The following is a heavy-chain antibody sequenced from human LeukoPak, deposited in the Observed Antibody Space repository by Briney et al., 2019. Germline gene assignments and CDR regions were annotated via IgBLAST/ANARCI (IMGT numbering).Heavy chain of an antibody. CDR2: IYYSGST. CDR1: GDSISSSSYY. J-gene: IGHJ4*02. D-gene: IGHD6-6*01. Sequence: SETLSLTCTVSGDSISSSSYYWGWIRQPPGKGLEWIGYIYYSGSTNYNPSLKSRVTISVDTSKNQFSLKLSSVTAADTAVYYCARSRYSSSPGGFDYWGQGTLVTVSS. V-gene: IGHV4-61*05. CDR3: ARSRYSSSPGGFDY.